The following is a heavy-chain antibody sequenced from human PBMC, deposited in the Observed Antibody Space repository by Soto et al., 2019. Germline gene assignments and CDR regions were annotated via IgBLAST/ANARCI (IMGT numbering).Heavy chain of an antibody. Sequence: GGSLRLSCAASGFTVSSYAMSWVRQAPGKGLEWVSAISGSGGSTYYADSVKGRFTISRDNSKNTLYLQRNSLRAEDTAVYYCAKDHWGYDILTGDYGGDYFDYWGQGTLVTVSS. CDR1: GFTVSSYA. CDR3: AKDHWGYDILTGDYGGDYFDY. V-gene: IGHV3-23*01. CDR2: ISGSGGST. D-gene: IGHD3-9*01. J-gene: IGHJ4*02.